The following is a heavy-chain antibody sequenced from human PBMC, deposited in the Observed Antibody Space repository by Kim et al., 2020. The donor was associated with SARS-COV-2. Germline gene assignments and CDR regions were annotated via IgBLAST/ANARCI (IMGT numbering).Heavy chain of an antibody. D-gene: IGHD2-15*01. Sequence: GGSLRLSCDVSGFTFTDYYISWVRQAPGKGLEWISYISNSGSTYYYADSLRGRFTISRYNAKNSVYLQMHGLRGDDTGVYFCARYLAGPKYYYYYMDVWGRGTTVTVSS. J-gene: IGHJ6*03. CDR1: GFTFTDYY. CDR2: ISNSGSTY. CDR3: ARYLAGPKYYYYYMDV. V-gene: IGHV3-11*01.